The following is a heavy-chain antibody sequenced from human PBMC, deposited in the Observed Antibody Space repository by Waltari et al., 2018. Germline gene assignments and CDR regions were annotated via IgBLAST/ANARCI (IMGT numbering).Heavy chain of an antibody. CDR1: GGSFSGYY. J-gene: IGHJ6*02. CDR3: ARGLKQVKRYYYYGMHV. D-gene: IGHD3-22*01. CDR2: INHSGST. V-gene: IGHV4-34*01. Sequence: QVQLQQWGAGLLKPSETLSLTCAVYGGSFSGYYWSWIRQPPGKGLEWIGEINHSGSTNYNPSLKSRVTISVDTSKNQFSLKLSSVTAADTAVYYCARGLKQVKRYYYYGMHVWGQGTTVTVSS.